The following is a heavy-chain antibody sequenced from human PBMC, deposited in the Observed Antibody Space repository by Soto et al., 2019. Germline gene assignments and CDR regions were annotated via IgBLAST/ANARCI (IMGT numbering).Heavy chain of an antibody. V-gene: IGHV4-4*02. CDR3: ARHLRLPATRGFDF. CDR2: VHHGGRT. Sequence: QVQLQESSPGLVKPSGTLSLTCAVSSGSITSSNWWGWVRQPPGKGLEWIGEVHHGGRTNYNPSLQSRVTISVDKSKNQFSLTLNSVTAADTAVYFCARHLRLPATRGFDFWGQGTLVAVSS. D-gene: IGHD2-15*01. CDR1: SGSITSSNW. J-gene: IGHJ4*02.